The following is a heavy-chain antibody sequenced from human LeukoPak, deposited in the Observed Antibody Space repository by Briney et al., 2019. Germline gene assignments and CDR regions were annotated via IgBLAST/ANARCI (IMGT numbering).Heavy chain of an antibody. V-gene: IGHV3-30*04. CDR1: GFTFSSYA. Sequence: GGSLRLSCAASGFTFSSYAMSWVRQAPGKGLEWVAVISYDGSNKYYADSVKGRFTISRDNSKNTLYLQMNSLRAEDTAVYYCARCSVDTAMVTDLFDYWGQGTLVTVSS. J-gene: IGHJ4*02. CDR3: ARCSVDTAMVTDLFDY. D-gene: IGHD5-18*01. CDR2: ISYDGSNK.